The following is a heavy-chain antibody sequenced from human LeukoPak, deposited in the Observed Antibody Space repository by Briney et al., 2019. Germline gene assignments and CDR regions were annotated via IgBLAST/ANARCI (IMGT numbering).Heavy chain of an antibody. CDR2: IYYSGST. CDR3: ARDHAPSGSYLGNAFDI. J-gene: IGHJ3*02. Sequence: SETMSLTCTVSGGSISSSSYYWGWIRQPPGKGLEWIGSIYYSGSTYYNPSLKSRVTISVDTSKNQFSLKLSSVTAADTAVYYCARDHAPSGSYLGNAFDIWGQGTMVTVSS. D-gene: IGHD1-26*01. CDR1: GGSISSSSYY. V-gene: IGHV4-39*07.